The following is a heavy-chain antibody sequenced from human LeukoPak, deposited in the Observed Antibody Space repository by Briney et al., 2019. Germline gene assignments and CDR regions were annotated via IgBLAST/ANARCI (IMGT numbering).Heavy chain of an antibody. Sequence: ASVKVPCKASGYTFTSYAISWVRQAPGQGLEWMGWITTYTGNTNYAQKFQGRVTMTTDTSTSTAYMELRSLKSDDTAVYYCARDSGGSYFFYWGQGTLVTVSS. V-gene: IGHV1-18*01. J-gene: IGHJ4*02. CDR1: GYTFTSYA. CDR2: ITTYTGNT. D-gene: IGHD4-23*01. CDR3: ARDSGGSYFFY.